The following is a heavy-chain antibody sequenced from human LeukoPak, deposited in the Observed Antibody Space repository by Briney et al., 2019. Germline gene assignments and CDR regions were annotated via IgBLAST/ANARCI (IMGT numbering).Heavy chain of an antibody. D-gene: IGHD1-7*01. V-gene: IGHV5-10-1*01. CDR1: GYXFPSYW. Sequence: GESLKISCNVSGYXFPSYWISWVRQMPGKGLEYIGRIDPSDSHSNYSPSFQGHVTISVDKSITTAYLQWSSLRASDTAIYYCARQGFNWNYRDYWGQGTLVTVSS. J-gene: IGHJ4*02. CDR2: IDPSDSHS. CDR3: ARQGFNWNYRDY.